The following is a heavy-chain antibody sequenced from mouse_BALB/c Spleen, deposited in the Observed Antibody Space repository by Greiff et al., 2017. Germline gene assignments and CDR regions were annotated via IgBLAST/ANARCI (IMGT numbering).Heavy chain of an antibody. CDR2: ISSGSSTI. Sequence: EVQVVESGGGLVQPGGSRKLSCAASGFTFSSFGMHWVRQAPEKGLEWVAYISSGSSTIYYADTVKGRFTISRDNPKNTLYLQMSSLKSEDTAMYYCARRITTALFDYWGQGTTLTVSS. J-gene: IGHJ2*01. CDR3: ARRITTALFDY. CDR1: GFTFSSFG. D-gene: IGHD1-2*01. V-gene: IGHV5-17*02.